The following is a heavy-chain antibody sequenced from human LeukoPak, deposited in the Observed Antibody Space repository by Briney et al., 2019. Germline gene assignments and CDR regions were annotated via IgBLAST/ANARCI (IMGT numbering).Heavy chain of an antibody. Sequence: PSETLSLTCTLSGGSFSNYYWTWLRQPPGKGLEWLGYIYSTGSINYNPSLESRVTISIDTSKNTFSLKLTSVTAADTAVYFCARWNLDLAYDIWGQGTMVTVSS. CDR2: IYSTGSI. CDR1: GGSFSNYY. CDR3: ARWNLDLAYDI. J-gene: IGHJ3*02. D-gene: IGHD1-1*01. V-gene: IGHV4-59*08.